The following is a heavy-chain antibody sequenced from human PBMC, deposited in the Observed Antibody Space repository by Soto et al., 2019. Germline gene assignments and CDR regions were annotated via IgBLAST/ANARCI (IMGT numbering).Heavy chain of an antibody. V-gene: IGHV6-1*01. CDR3: ARDEYVLIRFGESLNWFDP. D-gene: IGHD3-10*01. Sequence: SQPLPLTGAISWASFCSNIGSCNCIRQSPSRGLEWLGRTYYRSKWYNDYAVSVKSRITINPDTSKNQFSLQLNSVTPEDTAVYYCARDEYVLIRFGESLNWFDPWGQGTLVTVSS. J-gene: IGHJ5*02. CDR1: WASFCSNIGS. CDR2: TYYRSKWYN.